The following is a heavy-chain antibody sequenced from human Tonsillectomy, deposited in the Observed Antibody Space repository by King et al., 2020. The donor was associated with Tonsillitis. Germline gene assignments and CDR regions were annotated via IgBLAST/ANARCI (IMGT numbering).Heavy chain of an antibody. CDR3: ARDTMTSQYYYYGMDV. CDR2: INPSGGST. Sequence: QLVQSGAEVKKPGASVKVSCKASGYTFTSYYMHWVRQAPGQGLEWMGIINPSGGSTSYAQKFQGRVTMTRDTPTSTVYMELSSLRSEDTAVYYCARDTMTSQYYYYGMDVWGQGTTVTVSS. D-gene: IGHD3-22*01. CDR1: GYTFTSYY. V-gene: IGHV1-46*01. J-gene: IGHJ6*02.